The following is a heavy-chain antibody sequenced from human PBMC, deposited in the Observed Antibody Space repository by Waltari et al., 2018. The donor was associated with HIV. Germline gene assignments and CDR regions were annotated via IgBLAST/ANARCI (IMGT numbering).Heavy chain of an antibody. J-gene: IGHJ5*02. CDR2: IGSSGTVT. CDR3: ARDTFGGPGWFDP. Sequence: QVQVVESGGALVKPGGSLRLSCAASGSTFSGYYMSWIRQAPGKGLELVSHIGSSGTVTYYADSVKGRFAISRDNANNSLFLQMNSLRPEDTAIYYCARDTFGGPGWFDPWGQGTLVIVSS. D-gene: IGHD3-10*01. V-gene: IGHV3-11*01. CDR1: GSTFSGYY.